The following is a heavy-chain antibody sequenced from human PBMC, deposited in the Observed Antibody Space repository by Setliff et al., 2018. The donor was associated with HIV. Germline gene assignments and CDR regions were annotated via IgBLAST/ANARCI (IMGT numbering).Heavy chain of an antibody. CDR3: ARYQWELLKGAIDY. D-gene: IGHD1-26*01. J-gene: IGHJ4*02. CDR1: GFTFSDYV. Sequence: PGGSLRLSCAASGFTFSDYVMYWVRQAPGKGLEWVTVISYDGSNESYADSVKGRFTISRDNSKNTLYLQMNSLRAEDTAVYYCARYQWELLKGAIDYWGQGTLVTVS. V-gene: IGHV3-30*04. CDR2: ISYDGSNE.